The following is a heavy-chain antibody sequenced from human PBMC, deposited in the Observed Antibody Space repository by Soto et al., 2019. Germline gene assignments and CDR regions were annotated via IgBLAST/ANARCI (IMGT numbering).Heavy chain of an antibody. V-gene: IGHV1-18*01. CDR3: ARDLAAAGPFDC. CDR1: GYTFTNYA. D-gene: IGHD6-13*01. Sequence: QVQLVQSGAEVKKPGASVKVSCKASGYTFTNYAFSWVRQAPGQGLEWMGWISAYNGNTNYPQKLQGRVTMTTDTSTSTAYMELRSLRSDDTAVYYCARDLAAAGPFDCWGQVTLVTVSS. J-gene: IGHJ4*02. CDR2: ISAYNGNT.